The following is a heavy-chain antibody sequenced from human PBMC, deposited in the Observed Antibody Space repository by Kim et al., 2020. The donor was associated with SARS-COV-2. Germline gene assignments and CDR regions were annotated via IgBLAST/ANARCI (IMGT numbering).Heavy chain of an antibody. V-gene: IGHV3-72*01. CDR3: ARGNRYDWRAFDV. Sequence: GGSLRLSCAVSGFTFSDHYMDWVRQAPGKGLEWVGRSRNKANSYSTEYAASVKGRFSISRDDSQNSLYLQMNSLQTEDTAVYYCARGNRYDWRAFDVWGQGTMVTVSS. CDR2: SRNKANSYST. J-gene: IGHJ3*01. CDR1: GFTFSDHY. D-gene: IGHD3-16*01.